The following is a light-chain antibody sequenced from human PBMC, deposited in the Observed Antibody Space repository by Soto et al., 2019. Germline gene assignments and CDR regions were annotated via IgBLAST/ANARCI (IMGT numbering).Light chain of an antibody. J-gene: IGLJ1*01. Sequence: QSVLTQPRSVSGSPGQSVTISCTGTSSDVGGYNYVSWYQQHPGKAPKLMIYDVSKRPSGVPDRFSGSKSGNTASLTISGLQAEDEADYYCCSYAGSSWVFGTGTKVPVL. CDR1: SSDVGGYNY. V-gene: IGLV2-11*01. CDR3: CSYAGSSWV. CDR2: DVS.